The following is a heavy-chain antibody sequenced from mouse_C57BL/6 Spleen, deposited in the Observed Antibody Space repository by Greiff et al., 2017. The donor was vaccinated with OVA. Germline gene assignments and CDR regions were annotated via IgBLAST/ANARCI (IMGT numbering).Heavy chain of an antibody. CDR1: GFTFSSYA. Sequence: EVMLVESGEGLVKPGGSLKLSCAASGFTFSSYAMSWVRQTPEKRLEWVAYISSGGDYIYYADTVKGRFTISRDNARNTLYLQMSSLKSEDTAMYYCTREGDGYYNCAMDYWGQGTSVTVSS. CDR2: ISSGGDYI. V-gene: IGHV5-9-1*02. D-gene: IGHD2-3*01. J-gene: IGHJ4*01. CDR3: TREGDGYYNCAMDY.